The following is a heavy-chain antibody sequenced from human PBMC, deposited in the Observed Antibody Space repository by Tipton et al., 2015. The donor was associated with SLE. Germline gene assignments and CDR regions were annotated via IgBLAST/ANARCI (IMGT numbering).Heavy chain of an antibody. CDR2: LFHSGST. CDR3: GRHKTATRAFDF. Sequence: TLSLTCAVSGYSISSGSYWGWIRQPPGKGLEWIGCLFHSGSTYYNPSLKSRVTISVDTSQNQFSLRLTSVTAADTAVYYCGRHKTATRAFDFWGQGTLVTVSS. CDR1: GYSISSGSY. V-gene: IGHV4-38-2*01. J-gene: IGHJ3*01. D-gene: IGHD1-1*01.